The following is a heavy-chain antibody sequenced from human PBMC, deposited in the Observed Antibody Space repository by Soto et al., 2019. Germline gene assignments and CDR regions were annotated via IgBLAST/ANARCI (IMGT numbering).Heavy chain of an antibody. D-gene: IGHD5-18*01. V-gene: IGHV4-31*03. CDR1: GGSINSGGYY. Sequence: SETLSLTCTVSGGSINSGGYYWSWIRQHPGKGLEWIGNIYYSGSTYYNPSLKSRITISVDTSKDQFSLKLSSVTPADTAVYYCARGYGRNFDYWGQGTLVTVSS. CDR3: ARGYGRNFDY. J-gene: IGHJ4*02. CDR2: IYYSGST.